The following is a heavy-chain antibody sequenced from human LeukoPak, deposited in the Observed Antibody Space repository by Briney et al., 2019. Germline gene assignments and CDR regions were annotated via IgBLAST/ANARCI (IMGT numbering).Heavy chain of an antibody. J-gene: IGHJ4*02. D-gene: IGHD4-17*01. CDR1: GDSISSVNYF. Sequence: PSQTLSLTCAVSGDSISSVNYFWSWIRQHPGKGLEWIGYISYRGSTYYNPSLRSRVSISLGTSKNQLSLRLSSVTAADTAVYYCATRFPDFGDYVPYFDYWGQGTLVTVSS. V-gene: IGHV4-31*11. CDR2: ISYRGST. CDR3: ATRFPDFGDYVPYFDY.